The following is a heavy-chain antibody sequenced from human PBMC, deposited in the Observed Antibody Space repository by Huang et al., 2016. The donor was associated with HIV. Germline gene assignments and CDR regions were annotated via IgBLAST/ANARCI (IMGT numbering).Heavy chain of an antibody. CDR2: VYIFGKYRIT. CDR1: GDSISGRY. D-gene: IGHD2-15*01. J-gene: IGHJ4*02. CDR3: AGVGKDTSRGDVEKQDPFDY. Sequence: QVQLQESGPGLVKPSETLSLTCAVSGDSISGRYWRWIRQPPGKGLEWVGNVYIFGKYRITDHNTSLNGRVTRSVETSKNQFSLKMTSVTEADTAVYYCAGVGKDTSRGDVEKQDPFDYWGQGALVIVSS. V-gene: IGHV4-59*11.